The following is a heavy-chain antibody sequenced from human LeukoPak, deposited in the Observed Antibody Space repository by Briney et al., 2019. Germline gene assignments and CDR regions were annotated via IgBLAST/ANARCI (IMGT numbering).Heavy chain of an antibody. CDR2: ISGSGGST. Sequence: GGSLRLSCAASGFTFSSYAISWVRQAPGKGLEWVSAISGSGGSTYYADSVKGRFTISRDNSKNTLYLQMNSLRAEDTAVYYCAKDPSMRYCSSTSCYPEDWGQGTLVTVSS. D-gene: IGHD2-2*01. CDR3: AKDPSMRYCSSTSCYPED. CDR1: GFTFSSYA. J-gene: IGHJ4*02. V-gene: IGHV3-23*01.